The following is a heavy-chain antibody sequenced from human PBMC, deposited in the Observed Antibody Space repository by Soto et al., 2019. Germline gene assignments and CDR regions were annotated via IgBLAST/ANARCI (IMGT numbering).Heavy chain of an antibody. D-gene: IGHD5-18*01. CDR1: GFSLTTRGVG. CDR2: IYWDDDE. V-gene: IGHV2-5*02. Sequence: QITLKESGPTLVKPTQTLTLTCTFSGFSLTTRGVGVGWIRQPPGKALEWLALIYWDDDEGYSPSLKSRLPTPKHTSKNQVVLTMTNMDPGDTATYYCAHRPRGYSYHFDYCGQGTLVTVS. J-gene: IGHJ4*02. CDR3: AHRPRGYSYHFDY.